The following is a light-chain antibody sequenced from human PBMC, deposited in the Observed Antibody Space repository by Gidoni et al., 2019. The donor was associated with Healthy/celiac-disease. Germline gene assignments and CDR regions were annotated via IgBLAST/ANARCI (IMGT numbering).Light chain of an antibody. V-gene: IGKV3-11*01. Sequence: EIVLTQSPATLSLSPGERATRSCRASQSVSSYLAWYQQKPGQAPRLLIYDASNRATGIPARFRGSGSGTDFTLTISSLEPVDFAVYYCQQRSNWPRTWTFGQWTQVEIK. CDR2: DAS. CDR3: QQRSNWPRTWT. J-gene: IGKJ1*01. CDR1: QSVSSY.